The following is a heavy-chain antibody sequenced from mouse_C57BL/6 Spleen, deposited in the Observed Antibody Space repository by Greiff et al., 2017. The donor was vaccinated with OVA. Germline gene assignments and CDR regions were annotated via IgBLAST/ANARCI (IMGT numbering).Heavy chain of an antibody. V-gene: IGHV1-69*01. D-gene: IGHD2-4*01. CDR1: GYTFTSYW. Sequence: VQLQQPGAELVMPGASVKLSCKASGYTFTSYWMHWVKQRPGQGLEWIGEIDPSDSYTNYNQKFKGKSTLTVDKSSSTAYMQLSSLTSEDSAVYYCARSLYDYDRGNYFDYWGQGTTLTVSS. J-gene: IGHJ2*01. CDR3: ARSLYDYDRGNYFDY. CDR2: IDPSDSYT.